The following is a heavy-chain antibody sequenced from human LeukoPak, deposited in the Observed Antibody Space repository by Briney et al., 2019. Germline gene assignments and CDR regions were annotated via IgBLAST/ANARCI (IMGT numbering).Heavy chain of an antibody. J-gene: IGHJ4*02. CDR2: IYFSGST. CDR1: GGSISTYY. Sequence: PPETLSLTCSVSGGSISTYYWSWVRQPPGKGLEWIGYIYFSGSTNYNPSLKSRVTISVDTSKNQFSLKVSSVTAADTAVYYCARESSGWYYLDYWGEGTLVTVS. V-gene: IGHV4-59*08. CDR3: ARESSGWYYLDY. D-gene: IGHD6-19*01.